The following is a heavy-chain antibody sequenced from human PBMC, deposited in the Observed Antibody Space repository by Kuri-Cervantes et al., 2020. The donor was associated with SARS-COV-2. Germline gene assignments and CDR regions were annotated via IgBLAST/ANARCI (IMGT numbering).Heavy chain of an antibody. Sequence: SFKISCNSSAGTFSSYDISLVRQAPGQGLEWMGGLIPIFGTENYAQKFQGRFTITADKSTSTAYMQLSSLRSDDTAVYYCARGDYGDYYYDGMDFWGQGTTVTVSS. CDR1: AGTFSSYD. D-gene: IGHD4-17*01. V-gene: IGHV1-69*06. CDR3: ARGDYGDYYYDGMDF. J-gene: IGHJ6*02. CDR2: LIPIFGTE.